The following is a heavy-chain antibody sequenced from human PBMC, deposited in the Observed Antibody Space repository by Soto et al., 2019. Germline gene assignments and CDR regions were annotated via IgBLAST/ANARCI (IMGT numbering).Heavy chain of an antibody. CDR3: ATPTSGWPNDAFDI. CDR1: GYSFTSYW. D-gene: IGHD6-19*01. CDR2: IYPGDSDT. V-gene: IGHV5-51*01. Sequence: GGSLKISCKGSGYSFTSYWIGWGGPMPGKGLECMGIIYPGDSDTRYSPSFQGQVTISADKSISTAYLQWTSLKASDTAMYYCATPTSGWPNDAFDIWGQGTMVTVSS. J-gene: IGHJ3*02.